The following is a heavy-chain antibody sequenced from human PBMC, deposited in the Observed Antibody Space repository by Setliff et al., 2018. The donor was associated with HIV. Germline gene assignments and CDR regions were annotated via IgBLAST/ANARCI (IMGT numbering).Heavy chain of an antibody. CDR3: ARDRSGTSYAGDDAFDI. CDR2: ISAGGYT. CDR1: GGSISIYY. Sequence: SDTLSLTCTVSGGSISIYYWSWIRQLPGEGLEWIGRISAGGYTYYNPSLQSRVTMSVDMSKNQFSLKLSSVTAADTAIYYCARDRSGTSYAGDDAFDIWGQGTMVTVSS. D-gene: IGHD3-3*01. J-gene: IGHJ3*02. V-gene: IGHV4-4*07.